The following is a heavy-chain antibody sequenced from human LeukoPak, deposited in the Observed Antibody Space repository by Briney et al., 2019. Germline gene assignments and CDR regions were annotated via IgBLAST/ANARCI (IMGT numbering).Heavy chain of an antibody. J-gene: IGHJ4*02. CDR2: INHSGST. V-gene: IGHV4-39*07. CDR1: GGSISSSSYY. Sequence: SETLSLTCTVSGGSISSSSYYWGWIRQPPGKGLEWIGEINHSGSTNYNPSLKSRVTISVDTSKNQFSLKLSSVTAADTAVYYCARGELYGDFDYWGQGTLVTVSS. CDR3: ARGELYGDFDY. D-gene: IGHD4-17*01.